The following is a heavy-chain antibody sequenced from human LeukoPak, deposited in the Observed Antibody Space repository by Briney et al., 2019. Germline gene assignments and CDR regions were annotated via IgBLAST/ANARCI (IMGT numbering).Heavy chain of an antibody. V-gene: IGHV4-30-2*01. CDR2: IYHSGST. CDR1: GGSISSSSYY. D-gene: IGHD3-10*01. CDR3: ARDHGGY. Sequence: SETLSLTCTVSGGSISSSSYYWSWIRQPPGKGLEWIGYIYHSGSTYYNPSLKSRVTISVDRSKNQFSLKLSSVTAADTAVYYCARDHGGYWGQGTLVTVSS. J-gene: IGHJ4*02.